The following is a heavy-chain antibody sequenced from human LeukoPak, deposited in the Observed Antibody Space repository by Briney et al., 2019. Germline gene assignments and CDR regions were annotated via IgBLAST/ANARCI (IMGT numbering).Heavy chain of an antibody. J-gene: IGHJ4*02. CDR2: ISSNGGST. CDR1: GFTFSSYA. V-gene: IGHV3-64*01. CDR3: ARGGGQVYYDFWSGYY. D-gene: IGHD3-3*01. Sequence: GGSLRLSCAASGFTFSSYAMHWVRQAPGKGLEYVSAISSNGGSTYYANSVKGRFTISRDNSKNTLYLQMGSLRAEDMAVYYCARGGGQVYYDFWSGYYWGQGTLVTVSS.